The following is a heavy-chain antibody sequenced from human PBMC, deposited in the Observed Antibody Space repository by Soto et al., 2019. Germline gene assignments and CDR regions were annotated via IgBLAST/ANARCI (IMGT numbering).Heavy chain of an antibody. CDR1: GGSISSGGYY. D-gene: IGHD1-26*01. CDR3: AITTAPRELRYFDY. V-gene: IGHV4-31*03. CDR2: ISYSGRT. Sequence: QVQLQESGPGLFKPSQTLSLTCTVSGGSISSGGYYWSWIRQHPGKGLEWIGYISYSGRTYYNPSIKSRVNLSVDTSKNQFSLKLSSVTAADTGVSYCAITTAPRELRYFDYWGQGTLVTVSS. J-gene: IGHJ4*02.